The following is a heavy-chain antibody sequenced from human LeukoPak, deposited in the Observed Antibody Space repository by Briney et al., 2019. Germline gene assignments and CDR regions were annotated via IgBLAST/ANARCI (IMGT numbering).Heavy chain of an antibody. CDR2: ISAYNGNT. Sequence: AAVKVSCKASGYTFTSYGISWVRQAPGQGLEWMGWISAYNGNTNYAQKLQGRVTMTTDTSTSTAYMELRSLRSDDTAVYYCARECPWNYYDSSGRSTLFDYWGQGTLVTVSS. V-gene: IGHV1-18*04. CDR3: ARECPWNYYDSSGRSTLFDY. J-gene: IGHJ4*02. CDR1: GYTFTSYG. D-gene: IGHD3-22*01.